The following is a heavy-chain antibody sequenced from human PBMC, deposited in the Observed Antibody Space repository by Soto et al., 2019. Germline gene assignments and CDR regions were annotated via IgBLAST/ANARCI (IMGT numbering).Heavy chain of an antibody. CDR2: IYPGDSDT. D-gene: IGHD3-10*01. V-gene: IGHV5-51*01. Sequence: PGESLKISCKGSGYTFISYWIAWVRQMPGKGLEWMGIIYPGDSDTRYSPSFQGHVTISADKSISTAYLQWSSLKASDTAIYYCARFTYYYGSGDFDSWGQGTLVTVSS. J-gene: IGHJ4*02. CDR3: ARFTYYYGSGDFDS. CDR1: GYTFISYW.